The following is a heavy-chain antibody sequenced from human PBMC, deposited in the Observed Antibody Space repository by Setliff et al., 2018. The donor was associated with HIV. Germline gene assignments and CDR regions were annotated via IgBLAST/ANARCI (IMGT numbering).Heavy chain of an antibody. Sequence: PGGSLRLSCEASGFTLSDYDFHWVRQAAGKGLEWVSAIGTGGDTYYADSVKGRFTISRDNAKNSLYLQMNSLRAEDTAVYYCARDRPRGGGSLDAFDIWGQGTMVT. D-gene: IGHD1-26*01. J-gene: IGHJ3*02. CDR1: GFTLSDYD. V-gene: IGHV3-13*01. CDR2: IGTGGDT. CDR3: ARDRPRGGGSLDAFDI.